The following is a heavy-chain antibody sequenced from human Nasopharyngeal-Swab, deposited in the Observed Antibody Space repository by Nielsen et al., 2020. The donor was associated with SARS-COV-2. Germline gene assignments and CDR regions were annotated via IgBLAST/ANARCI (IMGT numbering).Heavy chain of an antibody. J-gene: IGHJ6*02. V-gene: IGHV1-69*04. D-gene: IGHD2-15*01. Sequence: SVKVSCKASGGTFSSYAISWVRQAPGQGLEWMGRIIPILGIANYAQKFQGRVTITADKSTSTAYMELSSLRSEDTAVYYCARSHCSGGSCYVTGYHYGMDVWGQGTTVTVSS. CDR3: ARSHCSGGSCYVTGYHYGMDV. CDR2: IIPILGIA. CDR1: GGTFSSYA.